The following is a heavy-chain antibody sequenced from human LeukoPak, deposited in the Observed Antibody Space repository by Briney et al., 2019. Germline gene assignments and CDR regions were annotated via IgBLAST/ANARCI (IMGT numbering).Heavy chain of an antibody. J-gene: IGHJ4*02. CDR3: AKSAYYDASGYYREYYFDY. D-gene: IGHD3-22*01. CDR1: GFSFSNYA. Sequence: QTGGSLRLSCVSSGFSFSNYAMSWVRQAPGKGLEWVSSISGSGGSIHYADSVKGRFTISRDKTKNTLYLQMNSLRAEDTAVYYCAKSAYYDASGYYREYYFDYWGQGTLVTVSS. CDR2: ISGSGGSI. V-gene: IGHV3-23*01.